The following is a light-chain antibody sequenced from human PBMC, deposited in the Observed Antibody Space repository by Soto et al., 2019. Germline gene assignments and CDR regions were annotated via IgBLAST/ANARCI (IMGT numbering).Light chain of an antibody. Sequence: DIVMTQSPDSLAVSLGERATINCKSSQSVLYSSNNKNYLAWYQHKPGQPPKLLIYWASTGESVVPDRFSGSGSGTGFTLTISCLQAEGAAVYYCQQYKLSPLFGPGNKV. CDR3: QQYKLSPL. CDR1: QSVLYSSNNKNY. CDR2: WAS. V-gene: IGKV4-1*01. J-gene: IGKJ3*01.